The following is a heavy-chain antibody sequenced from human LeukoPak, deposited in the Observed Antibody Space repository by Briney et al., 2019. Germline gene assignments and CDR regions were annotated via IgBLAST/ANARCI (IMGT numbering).Heavy chain of an antibody. CDR3: AKGAGRDYYDSSGRFYYFDY. CDR1: GFTISSYA. CDR2: TSGTGGSS. Sequence: PGGSLRLSCAASGFTISSYAMSWVRQAPGKGLEWVSATSGTGGSSYYADSVKGRFTISRDNSKNRLYLQMNSLRAEDTALYYCAKGAGRDYYDSSGRFYYFDYWGQGTLVTVSS. D-gene: IGHD3-22*01. J-gene: IGHJ4*02. V-gene: IGHV3-23*01.